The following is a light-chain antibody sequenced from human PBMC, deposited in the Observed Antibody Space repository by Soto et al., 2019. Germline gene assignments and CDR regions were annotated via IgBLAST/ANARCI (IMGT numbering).Light chain of an antibody. Sequence: DIQMTQSPSSLPASVGDRISITCRASQTIGTYLSWYQQKPGKAPTLLIYGASNLQSGVPSRFSGSGSETRFTLTISSLQPEDFATCDCQQSYSAPLTSGQGTKVEIE. CDR1: QTIGTY. J-gene: IGKJ2*01. CDR3: QQSYSAPLT. V-gene: IGKV1-39*01. CDR2: GAS.